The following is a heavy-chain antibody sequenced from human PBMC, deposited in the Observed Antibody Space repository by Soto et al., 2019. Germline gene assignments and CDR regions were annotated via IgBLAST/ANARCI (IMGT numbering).Heavy chain of an antibody. V-gene: IGHV3-30-3*01. CDR2: ISYDGSNK. J-gene: IGHJ3*02. D-gene: IGHD3-10*01. CDR1: GFTFSSYA. CDR3: ARYVSVVRGIRDAFDI. Sequence: QVQLVESGGGVVQPGRSLRLSCAASGFTFSSYAMHWVRQAPGKGLEWLAVISYDGSNKYYADSVKGRFTISRDSSKNTLYLQMNSLRAEDTAVYYCARYVSVVRGIRDAFDIWGQGTMVTVSS.